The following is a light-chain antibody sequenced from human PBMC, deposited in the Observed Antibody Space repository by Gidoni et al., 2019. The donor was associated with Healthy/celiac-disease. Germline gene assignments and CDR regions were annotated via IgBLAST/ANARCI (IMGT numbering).Light chain of an antibody. Sequence: QSALTPPASVSGSPGQSITISCTGTSSDVGGYNYVSWYQHHPGKAPKLMIYDVSNRPSGVSNRFSGSKSGNTASLTISGLQAEDEADYYCSSYTSSSTLVVFGGGTKLTVL. CDR1: SSDVGGYNY. J-gene: IGLJ2*01. CDR3: SSYTSSSTLVV. V-gene: IGLV2-14*03. CDR2: DVS.